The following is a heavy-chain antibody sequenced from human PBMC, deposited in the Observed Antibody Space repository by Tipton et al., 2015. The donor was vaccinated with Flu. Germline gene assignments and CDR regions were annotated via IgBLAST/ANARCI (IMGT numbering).Heavy chain of an antibody. CDR2: VSAYNGNT. Sequence: QLVQSGAEVKKPGASVRVSCKTTGYTFNNYGINWVRQAPGQGLEWMGWVSAYNGNTNYAQIVQGRVTLTTDTSTRTAYMELRSRRSGGTAVYYCARDREDYGSSDYYSGFDYWGQGTLVTVSS. V-gene: IGHV1-18*04. J-gene: IGHJ4*02. CDR1: GYTFNNYG. D-gene: IGHD3-22*01. CDR3: ARDREDYGSSDYYSGFDY.